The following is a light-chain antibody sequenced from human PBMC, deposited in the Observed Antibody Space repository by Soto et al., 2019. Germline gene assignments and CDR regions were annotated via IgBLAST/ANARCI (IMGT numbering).Light chain of an antibody. J-gene: IGLJ1*01. CDR2: DVS. V-gene: IGLV2-14*01. Sequence: QSVLTQPASVSGSPLQSITISCTGTSRDVGGYNYVSWYQQHPGKAPKLMIYDVSNRPSGVSNRFSGSKSGNTASLTISGLQAEDEADYDCSSYTSSSTYVFGTGTKVTVL. CDR3: SSYTSSSTYV. CDR1: SRDVGGYNY.